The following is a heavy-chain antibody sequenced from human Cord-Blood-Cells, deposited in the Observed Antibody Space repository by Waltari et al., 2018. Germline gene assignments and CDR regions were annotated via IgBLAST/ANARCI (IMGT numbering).Heavy chain of an antibody. D-gene: IGHD5-12*01. J-gene: IGHJ3*02. CDR1: GGSFSGYY. Sequence: WGAGLLKPSETLSLTCAVYGGSFSGYYWSWIRQPPGKGLEWIGEINHSGSTNYNPSLKSRVTISVDTSKNQFSLKLSSVTAADTAVYYCACRDGYNDAFDIWGQGTMVTVSS. CDR3: ACRDGYNDAFDI. V-gene: IGHV4-34*01. CDR2: INHSGST.